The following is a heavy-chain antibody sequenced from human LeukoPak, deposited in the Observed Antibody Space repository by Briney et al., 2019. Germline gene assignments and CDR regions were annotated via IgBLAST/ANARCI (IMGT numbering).Heavy chain of an antibody. CDR1: GGSISSSSYY. V-gene: IGHV4-39*07. Sequence: PSETLSLACTVSGGSISSSSYYWGWIRQPPGKGLEWIGSIYYSGSTYYNPSLKSRVTISVDTSKNQFSLKLSSVTAADTAVYYCARDGRQYYDSSGYYSDYWGQGTLVTVSS. D-gene: IGHD3-22*01. CDR2: IYYSGST. CDR3: ARDGRQYYDSSGYYSDY. J-gene: IGHJ4*02.